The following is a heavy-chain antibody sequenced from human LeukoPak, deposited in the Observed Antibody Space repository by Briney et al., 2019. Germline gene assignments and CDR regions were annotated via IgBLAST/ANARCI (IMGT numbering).Heavy chain of an antibody. V-gene: IGHV3-48*01. D-gene: IGHD1-26*01. CDR2: ISSSSSTI. CDR1: GFTFSSYS. CDR3: ARDLSGSYSHYGMDV. Sequence: GGSLRLSCAASGFTFSSYSMNWVRQAPGKGLEWVSYISSSSSTIYYADSVKGRFTISRDNSKNTLYLQMNSLRAEDTAVYYCARDLSGSYSHYGMDVWGQGTTVTVSS. J-gene: IGHJ6*02.